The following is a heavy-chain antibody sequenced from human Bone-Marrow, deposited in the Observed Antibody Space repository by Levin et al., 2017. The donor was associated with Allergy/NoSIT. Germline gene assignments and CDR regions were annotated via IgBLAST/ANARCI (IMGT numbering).Heavy chain of an antibody. CDR2: IKQDGSEK. D-gene: IGHD3-22*01. J-gene: IGHJ4*02. Sequence: PGGSLRLSCAASGFTFSSYWMSWVRQAPGKGLEWVANIKQDGSEKYYVDSVKGRFTISRDNAKNSLYLQMNSLRAEDTAVYYCASDLQPGDSSGYLPFDYWGQGTLVTVSS. CDR3: ASDLQPGDSSGYLPFDY. V-gene: IGHV3-7*01. CDR1: GFTFSSYW.